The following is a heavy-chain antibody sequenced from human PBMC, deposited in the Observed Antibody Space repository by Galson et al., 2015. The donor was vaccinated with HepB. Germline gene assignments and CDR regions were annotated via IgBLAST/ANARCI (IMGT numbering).Heavy chain of an antibody. V-gene: IGHV3-30*04. D-gene: IGHD5-12*01. CDR1: GFTFSSYA. CDR2: ISYDGSNK. CDR3: ARAYSGYVHLNFDL. J-gene: IGHJ2*01. Sequence: SLRLSCAASGFTFSSYAMHWVRQAPGKGLEWVAVISYDGSNKYYADSVKGRFTISRDNSKNTLYLQMNSPRAEDTAVYYCARAYSGYVHLNFDLWGRGTLVTVSS.